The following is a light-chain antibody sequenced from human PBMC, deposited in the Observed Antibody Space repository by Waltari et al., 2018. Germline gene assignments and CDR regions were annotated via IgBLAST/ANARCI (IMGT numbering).Light chain of an antibody. CDR1: SSDVGTYNL. CDR3: CSYAGGHTLV. Sequence: QSALTQPASVSGSAGQSITISCTGTSSDVGTYNLVSWYQQHPGKAPNLMTYEASKRPSGVSHRFSGSKTGNTDSLTISGLQAEDEADYFCCSYAGGHTLVFGGGTKLTVL. V-gene: IGLV2-23*02. J-gene: IGLJ3*02. CDR2: EAS.